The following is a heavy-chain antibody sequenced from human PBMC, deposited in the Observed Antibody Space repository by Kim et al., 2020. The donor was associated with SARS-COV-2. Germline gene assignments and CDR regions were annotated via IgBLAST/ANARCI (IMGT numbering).Heavy chain of an antibody. CDR2: VYYSGST. D-gene: IGHD2-2*01. CDR1: GGSISSSSYH. Sequence: SETLSLTCTVSGGSISSSSYHWGWIRQPPGKGLEWIGSVYYSGSTYYNPSLKSRVTISVDTSKNHFSLKQTSVTAADTAVYYCARVRIVVGNVGFDPWGQGTLVTVSS. V-gene: IGHV4-39*02. CDR3: ARVRIVVGNVGFDP. J-gene: IGHJ5*02.